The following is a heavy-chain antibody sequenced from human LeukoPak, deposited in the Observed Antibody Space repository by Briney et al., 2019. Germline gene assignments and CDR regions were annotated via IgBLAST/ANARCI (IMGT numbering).Heavy chain of an antibody. CDR3: AKDRRGEQQPLYYFDY. CDR1: GFTFSSYA. V-gene: IGHV3-23*01. J-gene: IGHJ4*02. Sequence: GGSLRLSCAASGFTFSSYAMSWVRQAPGKGLEWVSAISGSGGSTYYADSVKGRFTISRDNSKNTLYLQMNSLRAEDTAVYYCAKDRRGEQQPLYYFDYWGQGTLVTVSS. CDR2: ISGSGGST. D-gene: IGHD6-13*01.